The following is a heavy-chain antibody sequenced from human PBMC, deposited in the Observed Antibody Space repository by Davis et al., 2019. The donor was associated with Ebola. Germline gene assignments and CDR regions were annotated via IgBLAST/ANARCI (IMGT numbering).Heavy chain of an antibody. D-gene: IGHD4-11*01. CDR3: ARGTTVTTDPHYYYMDV. J-gene: IGHJ6*03. V-gene: IGHV1-2*02. CDR1: GYTFTSYD. CDR2: INPNSGGT. Sequence: ASVKVSCKASGYTFTSYDINWVRQATGQGLEWMGWINPNSGGTNYAQKFQGRVTMTRDTSITTAYMELSRLRSDDTAVYYCARGTTVTTDPHYYYMDVWGKGTTVTVSS.